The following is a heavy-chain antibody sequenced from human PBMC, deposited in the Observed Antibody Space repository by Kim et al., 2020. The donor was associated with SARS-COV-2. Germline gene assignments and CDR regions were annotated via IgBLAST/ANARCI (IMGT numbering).Heavy chain of an antibody. J-gene: IGHJ6*02. V-gene: IGHV2-70*01. D-gene: IGHD1-1*01. CDR1: GFSLSTSGMC. CDR3: ARILELPHSYNFYYYVMYV. CDR2: IDWDDDK. Sequence: SGPTLVNPTQTLTLTCTFSGFSLSTSGMCVSWIRQPPEKALEWLALIDWDDDKYYSTYLKTRLTISKDTSKNQVDLTMTNMDPVDTATYYCARILELPHSYNFYYYVMYVWGQGTTVSASS.